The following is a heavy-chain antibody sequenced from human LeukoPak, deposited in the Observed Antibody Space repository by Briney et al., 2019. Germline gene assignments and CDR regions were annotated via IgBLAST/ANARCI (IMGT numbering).Heavy chain of an antibody. CDR3: ARGEGSYYYYYYMDV. J-gene: IGHJ6*03. V-gene: IGHV3-30*02. CDR2: IPYDDTNK. CDR1: GFTFSTYG. D-gene: IGHD3-10*01. Sequence: PGGSLRLSCAASGFTFSTYGTHWVRQAPGKGLEWVAFIPYDDTNKYYSDSVKGRFTISRDNAKNTLYLQMNGLRAEDTAVYYCARGEGSYYYYYYMDVWGKGTTVTVSS.